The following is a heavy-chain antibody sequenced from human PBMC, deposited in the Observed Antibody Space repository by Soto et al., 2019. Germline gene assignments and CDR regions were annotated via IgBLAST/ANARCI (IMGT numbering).Heavy chain of an antibody. CDR1: GYTFTSYG. V-gene: IGHV1-18*01. Sequence: ASVKVSCKASGYTFTSYGISWVRQAPGQGLEWMGWISAYNGNTNYAQKLQGRVTMTTDTSTSTAYMELRSLRSEDTAVYYCARSLGYSSSWEPFDPWGQGTLVTVSS. J-gene: IGHJ5*02. CDR3: ARSLGYSSSWEPFDP. CDR2: ISAYNGNT. D-gene: IGHD6-13*01.